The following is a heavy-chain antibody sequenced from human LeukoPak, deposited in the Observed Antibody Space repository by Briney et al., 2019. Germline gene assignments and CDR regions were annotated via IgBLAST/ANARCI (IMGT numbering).Heavy chain of an antibody. D-gene: IGHD6-13*01. CDR1: GFTFSSYS. Sequence: PGGSLRLSCAASGFTFSSYSMNWVRQAPGKGLEWVSYISSSSSTIYYADSVKGRFTISRDNAKNSLYLQMNSLRAEDTAVYYCARVRHSSRNWFDPWGQGTLVTVSS. CDR2: ISSSSSTI. CDR3: ARVRHSSRNWFDP. V-gene: IGHV3-48*04. J-gene: IGHJ5*02.